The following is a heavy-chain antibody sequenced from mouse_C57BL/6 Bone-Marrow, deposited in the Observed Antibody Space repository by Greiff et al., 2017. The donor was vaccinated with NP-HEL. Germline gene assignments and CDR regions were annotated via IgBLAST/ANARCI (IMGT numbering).Heavy chain of an antibody. CDR1: GFTFSSYA. CDR2: ISDGGSYT. Sequence: EVKLVESGGGLVKPGGSLKLSCAASGFTFSSYAMSWVRQTPEKRLEWVATISDGGSYTYYPDNVKGRFTISRDNAKNNLYLQMSHLKSEDTAMYYCARGDYDDYAMDYWGQGTSVTVSS. V-gene: IGHV5-4*03. CDR3: ARGDYDDYAMDY. D-gene: IGHD2-4*01. J-gene: IGHJ4*01.